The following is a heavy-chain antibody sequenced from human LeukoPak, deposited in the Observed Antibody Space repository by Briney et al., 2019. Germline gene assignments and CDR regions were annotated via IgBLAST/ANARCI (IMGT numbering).Heavy chain of an antibody. CDR2: INPNGGST. CDR3: ARDFAYCGGDCSGPQGMDV. D-gene: IGHD2-21*02. J-gene: IGHJ6*02. Sequence: GASAKVSCKASGYTFTSYYMHWVRQAPGQGLEWMGIINPNGGSTSYAQKFQGRVTITADKSTSTAYMELSSLRSDDTAVYYCARDFAYCGGDCSGPQGMDVWGQGTTVTVSS. CDR1: GYTFTSYY. V-gene: IGHV1-46*01.